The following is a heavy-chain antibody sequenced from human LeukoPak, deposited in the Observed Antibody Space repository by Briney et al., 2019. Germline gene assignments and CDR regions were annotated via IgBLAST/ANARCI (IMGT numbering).Heavy chain of an antibody. CDR1: GFSFKNFG. CDR3: AKDPSRDYGDAYFDY. CDR2: VSGSGART. V-gene: IGHV3-23*01. D-gene: IGHD4-17*01. Sequence: GGSLRLSCTASGFSFKNFGMSWVRQAPGKGLEWVSGVSGSGARTSYADSVKGRFTISRDNSKNMLFLQLNSLRADDAAVYFCAKDPSRDYGDAYFDYWGQGTLVTVSS. J-gene: IGHJ4*02.